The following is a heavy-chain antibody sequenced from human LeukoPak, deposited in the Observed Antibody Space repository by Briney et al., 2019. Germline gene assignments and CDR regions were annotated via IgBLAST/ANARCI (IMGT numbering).Heavy chain of an antibody. D-gene: IGHD5-18*01. CDR3: AREGYHAPV. CDR2: IYYSGNT. V-gene: IGHV4-31*03. CDR1: GDSISSGGYS. Sequence: PSETLSLTCTVAGDSISSGGYSWSWIRQYPEKGLEWIGYIYYSGNTYYNPSLKSRVSISVDMSKDQFSLRLSSVTAADTAVYYCAREGYHAPVWGQGTLVTVSS. J-gene: IGHJ4*02.